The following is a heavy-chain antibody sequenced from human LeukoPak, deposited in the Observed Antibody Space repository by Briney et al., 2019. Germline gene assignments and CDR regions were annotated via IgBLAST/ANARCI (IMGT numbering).Heavy chain of an antibody. CDR3: ARSSITTDPREDFDY. Sequence: GGSLRFSCAASGFTFSSYWMSWVRQAPGKGLEWVANIKQDGSEKYYVDSVKGRFTISRDNAKNSLYLQMNSLRAEDTAVYYCARSSITTDPREDFDYWGQGTLVTVSS. V-gene: IGHV3-7*01. CDR1: GFTFSSYW. D-gene: IGHD3-22*01. CDR2: IKQDGSEK. J-gene: IGHJ4*02.